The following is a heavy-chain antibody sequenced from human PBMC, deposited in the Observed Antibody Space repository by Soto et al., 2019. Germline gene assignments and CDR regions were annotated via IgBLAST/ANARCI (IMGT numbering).Heavy chain of an antibody. J-gene: IGHJ4*02. Sequence: QVQLVESGGGVVQPGRSLRLSCAASGFTFSSYGMHWVRQAPGKGLEWVAVIWYDGSNKYYADSVKGRFTISRDNSKNTLYLQMNSLRAEDTAVYYCARGGVWRTVVTPPYYWGQGTLVTVSS. CDR3: ARGGVWRTVVTPPYY. CDR1: GFTFSSYG. CDR2: IWYDGSNK. V-gene: IGHV3-33*01. D-gene: IGHD2-21*02.